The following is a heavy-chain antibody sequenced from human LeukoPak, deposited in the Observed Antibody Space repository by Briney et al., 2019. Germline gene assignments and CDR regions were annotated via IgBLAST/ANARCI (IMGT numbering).Heavy chain of an antibody. J-gene: IGHJ5*02. CDR1: GGSISSGGYY. D-gene: IGHD3-10*01. Sequence: SQTLSLTCTVSGGSISSGGYYWSWIRQHPGKGLEWIGYIYYSGSTYYNPSLKSRVTISVDTSKNQFSLKLSSVTAADTAVYYCARFLGFGELLFNWFDPWGQGTLVTVSS. CDR3: ARFLGFGELLFNWFDP. V-gene: IGHV4-31*03. CDR2: IYYSGST.